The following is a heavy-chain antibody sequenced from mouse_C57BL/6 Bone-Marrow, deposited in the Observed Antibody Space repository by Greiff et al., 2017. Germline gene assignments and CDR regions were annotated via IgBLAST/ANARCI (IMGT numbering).Heavy chain of an antibody. Sequence: EVKLVESGGGLVKPGGSLKLSCAASGFTFSDYGMHWVRQAPEKGLEWVAYISSGSSTIYYADTVKGRFTISRDNAKNTLFLQMTSLRCEDTAMYYCARDNWDDFDYWGQGTTLTVSS. V-gene: IGHV5-17*01. D-gene: IGHD4-1*02. J-gene: IGHJ2*01. CDR2: ISSGSSTI. CDR3: ARDNWDDFDY. CDR1: GFTFSDYG.